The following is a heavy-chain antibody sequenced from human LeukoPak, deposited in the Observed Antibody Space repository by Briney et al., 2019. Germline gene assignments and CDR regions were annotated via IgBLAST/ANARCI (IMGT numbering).Heavy chain of an antibody. V-gene: IGHV4-39*07. J-gene: IGHJ4*02. CDR2: IYYSGST. D-gene: IGHD1-26*01. CDR1: GGSVSRSPYY. Sequence: SETLSLTCTVSGGSVSRSPYYWGWIRQPPGKGLEWIGNIYYSGSTYYNPSLKSRVTISVDTSKNQFSLKVTSVTAADTAVYYCARGVNSGYFDYWGQGTLVTVSS. CDR3: ARGVNSGYFDY.